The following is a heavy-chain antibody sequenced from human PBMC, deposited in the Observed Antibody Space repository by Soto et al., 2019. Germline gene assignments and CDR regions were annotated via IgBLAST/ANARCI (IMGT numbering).Heavy chain of an antibody. CDR1: GGSISSGGYS. CDR2: IYRGGRT. V-gene: IGHV4-30-2*01. Sequence: QLQLQESGSGLVKPSQTLSLTCAVSGGSISSGGYSWGWIRQPPGKGLEWFGSIYRGGRTDYNPSRGGRGGVAVERCESGLSGEGRWVRAGGTAVYYCARGAGPWGQGARV. D-gene: IGHD6-25*01. CDR3: ARGAGP. J-gene: IGHJ5*02.